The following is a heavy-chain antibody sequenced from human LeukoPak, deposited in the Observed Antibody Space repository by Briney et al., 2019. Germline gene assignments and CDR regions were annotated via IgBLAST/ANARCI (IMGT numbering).Heavy chain of an antibody. D-gene: IGHD3-10*01. CDR3: ARGDYYGSGNVVQYYYYGMDV. CDR2: IKHSGST. V-gene: IGHV4-34*01. J-gene: IGHJ6*02. CDR1: GGSFSGYY. Sequence: SETLSLTCAVYGGSFSGYYWSWIRQPPGKGLEWIGEIKHSGSTNYNPSLKSRVTISVDTSKNQFSLKLSSVTAADTAVYYCARGDYYGSGNVVQYYYYGMDVWGQGTTVTVSS.